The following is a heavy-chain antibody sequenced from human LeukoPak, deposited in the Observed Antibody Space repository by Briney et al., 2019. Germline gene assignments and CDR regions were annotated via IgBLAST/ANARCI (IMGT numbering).Heavy chain of an antibody. D-gene: IGHD3-16*01. CDR1: GNSITTYW. CDR2: IFPGDSDT. V-gene: IGHV5-51*01. J-gene: IGHJ3*02. Sequence: GESLKISCKASGNSITTYWIGWVRQKPGKGLAWMGLIFPGDSDTKYSPSFQGQVTVSADKSISTAYLQWSSLKASDTAMYYCATYFAGAETFDIWGQGTMVTVSS. CDR3: ATYFAGAETFDI.